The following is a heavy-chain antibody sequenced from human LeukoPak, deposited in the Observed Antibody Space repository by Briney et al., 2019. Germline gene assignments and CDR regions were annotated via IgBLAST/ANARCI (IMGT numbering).Heavy chain of an antibody. Sequence: GGSLRLSCAASGFTVSSNYMSWVRQAPGKGLEWVSVIYSGGSTYYADSVKGRFTISRHNSKYTLYLQMNSLRAEDTAVYYCARVLAQGRRYYYYGMDVWGQGTLVTVSS. CDR2: IYSGGST. CDR3: ARVLAQGRRYYYYGMDV. CDR1: GFTVSSNY. J-gene: IGHJ6*02. V-gene: IGHV3-53*04.